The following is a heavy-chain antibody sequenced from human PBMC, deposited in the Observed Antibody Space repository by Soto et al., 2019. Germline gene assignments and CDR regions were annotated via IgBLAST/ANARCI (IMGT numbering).Heavy chain of an antibody. D-gene: IGHD3-10*01. CDR1: GYKFPTYW. Sequence: VQLVQSGAEVKQPGDSLKISCQGLGYKFPTYWIGWVRQTPGKGLEWMGIIFPKDSDVIYNPSFEGQVSISADTSLTTAYLQWNSLKASETGIYYCARLQGMVRGVMVSFDHWGLGTLVTVSS. J-gene: IGHJ4*02. V-gene: IGHV5-51*03. CDR3: ARLQGMVRGVMVSFDH. CDR2: IFPKDSDV.